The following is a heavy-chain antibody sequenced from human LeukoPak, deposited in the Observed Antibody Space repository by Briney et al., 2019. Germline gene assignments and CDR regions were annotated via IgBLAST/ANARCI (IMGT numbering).Heavy chain of an antibody. D-gene: IGHD3-10*01. CDR2: IIPIFGTA. CDR3: ARDYRDLITMVRGSDYYYGMDV. V-gene: IGHV1-69*13. Sequence: GASVKVSCKASGGTFSSYAISWVRQAPGQGLECMGGIIPIFGTANYAQKFQGRVTITADESTSTAYMELSSLRSEDTAVYYCARDYRDLITMVRGSDYYYGMDVWGQGTTVTVFS. CDR1: GGTFSSYA. J-gene: IGHJ6*02.